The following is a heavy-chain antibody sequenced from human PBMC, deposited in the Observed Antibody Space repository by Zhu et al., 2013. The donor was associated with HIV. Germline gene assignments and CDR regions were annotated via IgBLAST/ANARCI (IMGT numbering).Heavy chain of an antibody. D-gene: IGHD3-10*01. V-gene: IGHV1-8*03. CDR2: MNPNSGNT. CDR1: GYTFISYD. Sequence: VQLVQSGAEVKKPGASVKVSCKASGYTFISYDINWVRQATGQGLEWMGWMNPNSGNTGYSQKFQGRVTITGNTSISTVYMELSSLRSEDTAVYYCARDPPYGSGYGGFDYWGQGTLVTVSS. CDR3: ARDPPYGSGYGGFDY. J-gene: IGHJ4*02.